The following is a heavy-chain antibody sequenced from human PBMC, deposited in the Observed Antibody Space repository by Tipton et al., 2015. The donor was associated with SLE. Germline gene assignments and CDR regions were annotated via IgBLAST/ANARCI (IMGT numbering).Heavy chain of an antibody. CDR1: GYSISSGYY. V-gene: IGHV4-38-2*01. Sequence: LRLSCAVSGYSISSGYYWGWIRQPPGKGLEWIGSIYHSGSTYYNPSLKSLVTISVDTSKNQFSLKLSSVTAADTAVYYCARLEWELRYFDYWGQGTLVTVSS. D-gene: IGHD1-26*01. J-gene: IGHJ4*02. CDR3: ARLEWELRYFDY. CDR2: IYHSGST.